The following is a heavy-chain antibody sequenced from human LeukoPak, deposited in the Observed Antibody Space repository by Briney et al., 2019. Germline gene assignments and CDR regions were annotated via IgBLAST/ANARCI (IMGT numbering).Heavy chain of an antibody. V-gene: IGHV3-33*01. CDR2: IWYDGSNK. CDR1: GFTFSSYG. J-gene: IGHJ4*02. D-gene: IGHD4-17*01. Sequence: GGSLRLSCAASGFTFSSYGMHWVRQAPGKGLEWVAVIWYDGSNKYYADSVKGRFTISRDNSKNTLYLQMNSLRAEDTAVYYCARVPPDYGDYVYYDYWGQGTLVTVSS. CDR3: ARVPPDYGDYVYYDY.